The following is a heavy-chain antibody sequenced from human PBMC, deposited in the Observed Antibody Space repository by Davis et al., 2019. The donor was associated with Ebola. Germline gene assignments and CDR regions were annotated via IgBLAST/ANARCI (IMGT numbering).Heavy chain of an antibody. Sequence: ASVKVSCKASGYTFTDYAIHWVRQAPGQRLEWMGWISGYDGHTNYAQKFQGRVTVTTDTSTSTAYMELRSLRSDDTAVYYCARDGYSSSSQNWFDAWGQGTLVTVSS. J-gene: IGHJ5*02. CDR2: ISGYDGHT. D-gene: IGHD6-6*01. CDR3: ARDGYSSSSQNWFDA. CDR1: GYTFTDYA. V-gene: IGHV1-18*01.